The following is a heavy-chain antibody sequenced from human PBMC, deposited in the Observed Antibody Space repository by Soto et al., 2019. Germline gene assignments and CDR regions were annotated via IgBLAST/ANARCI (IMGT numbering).Heavy chain of an antibody. CDR3: AHTLWFGEFPDFDY. CDR2: IYWDDDK. Sequence: QITLKESGPTLVKPTQTLTLTCTFSGFSLSTSGVGVGWIRQPPGKALEWLALIYWDDDKRYSPSLKSRLTITKDTSKNQVFLTMTNMDPVDTAKYYCAHTLWFGEFPDFDYWGQGTLVTVSS. J-gene: IGHJ4*02. V-gene: IGHV2-5*02. D-gene: IGHD3-10*01. CDR1: GFSLSTSGVG.